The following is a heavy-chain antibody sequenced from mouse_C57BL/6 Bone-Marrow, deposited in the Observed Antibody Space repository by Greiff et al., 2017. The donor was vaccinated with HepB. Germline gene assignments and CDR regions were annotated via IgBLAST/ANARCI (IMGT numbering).Heavy chain of an antibody. D-gene: IGHD2-4*01. J-gene: IGHJ2*01. CDR2: ISNGGGST. CDR3: ARQDDYDYFDY. CDR1: GFTFSDYY. Sequence: EVQVVESGGGLVQPGGSLKLSCAASGFTFSDYYMYWVRQTPEKRLEWVAYISNGGGSTYYPDTVKGRFTISRDNAKNTLYLQMSRLKSEDTAMYYCARQDDYDYFDYWGQGTTLTVSS. V-gene: IGHV5-12*01.